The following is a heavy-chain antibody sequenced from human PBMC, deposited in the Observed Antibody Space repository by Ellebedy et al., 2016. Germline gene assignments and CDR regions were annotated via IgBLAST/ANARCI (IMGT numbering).Heavy chain of an antibody. J-gene: IGHJ4*02. CDR2: IWYDGSNK. V-gene: IGHV3-33*01. CDR3: ARERPGGFGEFSFDY. Sequence: GESLKISXAASGFTFSSYGMHWVRQAPGKGLEWVAVIWYDGSNKYYADSVKGRFTISRDNSKNTLYLQMNSLRAEDTAVYYCARERPGGFGEFSFDYWGQGTLVTVSS. D-gene: IGHD3-10*01. CDR1: GFTFSSYG.